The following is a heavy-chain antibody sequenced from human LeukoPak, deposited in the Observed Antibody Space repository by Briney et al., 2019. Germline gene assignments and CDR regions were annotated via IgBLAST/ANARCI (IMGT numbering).Heavy chain of an antibody. CDR1: GYTFTSNV. D-gene: IGHD2-15*01. CDR3: ARDSSQWATPEYCSGGSCYSPSDRYYYYMDV. Sequence: GASAKVSCKASGYTFTSNVITWVRQAPGQGLEWMGYITTYNGDTNYAQKFQGRVTMTTDTSTSTAYMELRSLRSDDTAMYYCARDSSQWATPEYCSGGSCYSPSDRYYYYMDVWGKGTTVTVSS. V-gene: IGHV1-18*01. CDR2: ITTYNGDT. J-gene: IGHJ6*03.